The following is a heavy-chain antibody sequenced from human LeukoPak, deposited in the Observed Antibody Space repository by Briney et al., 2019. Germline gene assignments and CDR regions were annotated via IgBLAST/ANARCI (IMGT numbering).Heavy chain of an antibody. D-gene: IGHD2-15*01. Sequence: RASETLSLTCTVSGGSISSSSYYWGWIRQPPGKGLEWIGSIYYSGSTYYNPSLKSRVTISVDTSKNQFSLKLSSVTAADTAVYYCARDRTGYCSGGSCPYFDYWGQGTLVTVSS. J-gene: IGHJ4*02. CDR2: IYYSGST. CDR3: ARDRTGYCSGGSCPYFDY. V-gene: IGHV4-39*07. CDR1: GGSISSSSYY.